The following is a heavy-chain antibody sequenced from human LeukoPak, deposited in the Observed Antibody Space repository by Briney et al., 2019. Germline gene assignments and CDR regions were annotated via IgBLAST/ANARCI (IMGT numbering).Heavy chain of an antibody. CDR2: ISSSSSYI. Sequence: GGSLRLSCAASGFAFSSYSMNWVRQAPGKGLEWVSSISSSSSYIYYADSVKGRFTISRDNAKNSLYLQMNSLRAEDTAVYYCARELDAVAGCDYWGQGTLVTVSS. V-gene: IGHV3-21*01. CDR1: GFAFSSYS. J-gene: IGHJ4*02. CDR3: ARELDAVAGCDY. D-gene: IGHD6-19*01.